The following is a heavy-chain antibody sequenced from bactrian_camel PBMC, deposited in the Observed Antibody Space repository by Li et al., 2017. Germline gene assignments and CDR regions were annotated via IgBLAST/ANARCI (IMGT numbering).Heavy chain of an antibody. CDR1: ELTDRSLC. D-gene: IGHD1*01. J-gene: IGHJ4*01. CDR2: NIRAGGST. CDR3: AAGYRGIGFMSRLKESAYKN. Sequence: VESGGGSVQAGGSLRLSCVASELTDRSLCMGWFRQTPGKEREGVANIRAGGSTTYASSVQGRFTVSKDNGKNTLHLQMNSLKPEDTAMYYCAAGYRGIGFMSRLKESAYKNWGQGTQVTVS. V-gene: IGHV3S26*01.